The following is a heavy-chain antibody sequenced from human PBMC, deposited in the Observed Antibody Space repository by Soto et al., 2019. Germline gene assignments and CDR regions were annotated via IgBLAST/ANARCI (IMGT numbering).Heavy chain of an antibody. D-gene: IGHD3-22*01. V-gene: IGHV3-66*04. CDR2: INSGGST. Sequence: GGSLRLSCAPSGFTVSSHYMSWVRQAPGKGLEWVSVINSGGSTYYADSVKGRFTISRDHSRNTLYLQMNSLRAEDTAVYYCAKQVVIRPRHVGMDVWGQGTTVTVSS. CDR1: GFTVSSHY. CDR3: AKQVVIRPRHVGMDV. J-gene: IGHJ6*02.